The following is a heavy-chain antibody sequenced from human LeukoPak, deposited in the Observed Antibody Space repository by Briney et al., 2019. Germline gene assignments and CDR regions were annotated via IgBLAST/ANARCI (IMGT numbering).Heavy chain of an antibody. D-gene: IGHD3-10*01. J-gene: IGHJ6*02. CDR3: ASLGRFGEPHMDV. Sequence: TPSETLSLTCTFSGGSISSYYWSWIRQPPGKGLEWIGYIYYSGSTNYNPSLKSRVTISVDTSKNQFSLKLSSVTAADTAVYYCASLGRFGEPHMDVWGQGTTVTVSS. CDR2: IYYSGST. CDR1: GGSISSYY. V-gene: IGHV4-59*08.